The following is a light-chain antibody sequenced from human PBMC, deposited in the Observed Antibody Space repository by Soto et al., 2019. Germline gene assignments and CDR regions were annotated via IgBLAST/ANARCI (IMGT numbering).Light chain of an antibody. CDR1: QSVSSH. CDR2: GAS. CDR3: QHYNTWPWS. V-gene: IGKV3-15*01. J-gene: IGKJ1*01. Sequence: EIVLTQSPATLSSFPGDRVTLSCRASQSVSSHLAWYQQKPGQAPRLLIYGASTRATGSPARFCGSGSGTEFTLTISSLQSEDFAVYYCQHYNTWPWSFGQGTKVDIK.